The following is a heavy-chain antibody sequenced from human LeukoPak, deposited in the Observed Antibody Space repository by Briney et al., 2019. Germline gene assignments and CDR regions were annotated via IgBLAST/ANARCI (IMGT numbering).Heavy chain of an antibody. D-gene: IGHD5-24*01. CDR1: GYTFSNYG. J-gene: IGHJ4*02. CDR2: ISAYNGNT. CDR3: ARTGWLQSDPFDS. Sequence: ASVKVSCKASGYTFSNYGFSWVRQAPGQGLEWMGWISAYNGNTNYAQKLQGRVTMTTNTSTTTAYMELRSLISADTAVYYCARTGWLQSDPFDSWGQGTLVTVSS. V-gene: IGHV1-18*01.